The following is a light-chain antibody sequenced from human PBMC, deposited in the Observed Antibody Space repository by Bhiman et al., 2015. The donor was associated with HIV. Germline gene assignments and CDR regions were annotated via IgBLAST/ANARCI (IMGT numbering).Light chain of an antibody. CDR2: DVS. CDR3: SSYTSTYTLV. V-gene: IGLV2-14*01. CDR1: SRDIGVYNY. Sequence: QSALTQPASVSGSPGQSITISCTGTSRDIGVYNYVSWYQQRPGKAPKLIIYDVSNRPSGVSNRFSGSKSGNTASLTISGLQAEDEADYYCSSYTSTYTLVFGTGTKVTVL. J-gene: IGLJ1*01.